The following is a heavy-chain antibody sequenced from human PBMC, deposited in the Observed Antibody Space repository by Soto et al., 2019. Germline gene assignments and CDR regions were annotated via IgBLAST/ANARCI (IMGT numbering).Heavy chain of an antibody. J-gene: IGHJ4*02. D-gene: IGHD2-21*01. Sequence: SETLSLTCTASGGSISSYYWSWIRQPPGKGLEWIGYIYYSGSTNYNPSLKSRVTISVDTSKNQFSLKLSSVTAADTAVYYCARLRDWNYFDYWGQGTLVTVSS. CDR2: IYYSGST. CDR3: ARLRDWNYFDY. CDR1: GGSISSYY. V-gene: IGHV4-59*08.